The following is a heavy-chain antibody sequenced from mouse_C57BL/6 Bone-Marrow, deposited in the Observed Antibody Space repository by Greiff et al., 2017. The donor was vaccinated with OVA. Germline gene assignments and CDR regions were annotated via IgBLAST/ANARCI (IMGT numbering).Heavy chain of an antibody. CDR2: IDPSDSYT. J-gene: IGHJ3*01. CDR3: ARYPEAWFAY. V-gene: IGHV1-50*01. Sequence: QVQLQQSGAELVKPGASVKLSCKASGYTFTSYWMQWVKQRPGQGLEWIGEIDPSDSYTNYNQKFKGKATLTVDTSSSTAYMQLSSLTSEDSAVYYCARYPEAWFAYWGQGTLVTVSA. CDR1: GYTFTSYW.